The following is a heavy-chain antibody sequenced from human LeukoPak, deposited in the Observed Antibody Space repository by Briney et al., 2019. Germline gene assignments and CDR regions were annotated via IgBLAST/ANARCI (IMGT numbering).Heavy chain of an antibody. V-gene: IGHV6-1*01. Sequence: SQTLSLTCAISGDSVSRNTAGWNWIRQSPSRGLEWLGRTYYRSKWYSDFAPSVRNRITINPDTSKNQFSLHLSSVTAADTAVYYCAREGNAYCGGDCYFGAFDIWGQGTMVTVSS. CDR2: TYYRSKWYS. D-gene: IGHD2-21*02. J-gene: IGHJ3*02. CDR3: AREGNAYCGGDCYFGAFDI. CDR1: GDSVSRNTAG.